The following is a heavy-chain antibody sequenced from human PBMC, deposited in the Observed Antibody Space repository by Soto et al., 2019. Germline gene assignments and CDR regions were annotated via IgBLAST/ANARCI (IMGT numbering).Heavy chain of an antibody. Sequence: GESLKISCKGSGYSFTSYWIGWVRQMPGKGLEWMGIIYPGDSDTRYSPSFQGQVTISADKSISTAYLQWSSLKASDTAMYYCSRQRQQLVFHYYYYYGMDVWGQGTTVTVSS. V-gene: IGHV5-51*01. CDR2: IYPGDSDT. J-gene: IGHJ6*02. D-gene: IGHD6-13*01. CDR3: SRQRQQLVFHYYYYYGMDV. CDR1: GYSFTSYW.